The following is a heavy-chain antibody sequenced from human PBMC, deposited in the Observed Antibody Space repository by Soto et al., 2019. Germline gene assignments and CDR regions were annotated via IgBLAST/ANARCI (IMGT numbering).Heavy chain of an antibody. J-gene: IGHJ5*02. CDR1: GFTFSSYA. CDR2: ISGSGGST. Sequence: GGSLRLSCAASGFTFSSYAMSWVRQAPGKGLEWVSAISGSGGSTYYADSVKGRFTISRDNSKNTLYLQMNSLRAEDTAVYYCAKDHRDFWSGSDRSGFDPWGQGTLVTVSS. V-gene: IGHV3-23*01. D-gene: IGHD3-3*01. CDR3: AKDHRDFWSGSDRSGFDP.